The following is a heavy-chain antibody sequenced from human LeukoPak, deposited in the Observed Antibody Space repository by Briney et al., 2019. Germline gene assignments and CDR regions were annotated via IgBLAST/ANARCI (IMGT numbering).Heavy chain of an antibody. CDR2: INAGNGNT. Sequence: GASVKVSCKASGYTFTSYAMHWVRQAPGQRLEWMGWINAGNGNTKYSQKFQGRVTITRDTSASTAYMELSSLRSEDTAVYYCARNTPYYYGSAGGAFDIWGQGTMVTVSS. CDR1: GYTFTSYA. D-gene: IGHD3-10*01. V-gene: IGHV1-3*01. CDR3: ARNTPYYYGSAGGAFDI. J-gene: IGHJ3*02.